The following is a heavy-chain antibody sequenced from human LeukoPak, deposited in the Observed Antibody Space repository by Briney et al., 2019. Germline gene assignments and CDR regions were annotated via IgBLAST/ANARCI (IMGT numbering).Heavy chain of an antibody. J-gene: IGHJ4*02. CDR3: ARAVDFGVVMEYYFDY. CDR1: GYTFTGYY. V-gene: IGHV1-2*02. CDR2: INPNSGGT. Sequence: ASVKVSCKASGYTFTGYYMHWVRQAPGQGLEWMGWINPNSGGTNYAQKFQGRVTMTRDTSISTAYMELSRLRSDDTAVYYCARAVDFGVVMEYYFDYWGQGTLVTVSS. D-gene: IGHD3-3*01.